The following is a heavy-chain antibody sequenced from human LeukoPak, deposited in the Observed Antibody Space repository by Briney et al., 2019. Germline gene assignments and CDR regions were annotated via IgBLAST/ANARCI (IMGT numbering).Heavy chain of an antibody. CDR2: IYYKGST. D-gene: IGHD3-22*01. CDR1: GGSMTSSSYY. V-gene: IGHV4-39*07. J-gene: IGHJ3*02. CDR3: ARSPSYYYDSSGYYPDSFDI. Sequence: PSETLSLTCTVSGGSMTSSSYYWGWIRQTAGKGLEWIGSIYYKGSTYYNPSLKSRVTISQDTSKNLFSLKLSSVTAADTAVYYCARSPSYYYDSSGYYPDSFDIWGQGTMVTVSS.